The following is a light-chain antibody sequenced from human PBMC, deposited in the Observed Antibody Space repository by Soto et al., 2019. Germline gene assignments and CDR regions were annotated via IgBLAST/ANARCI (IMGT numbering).Light chain of an antibody. V-gene: IGKV3-20*01. CDR1: QSVSTNY. CDR2: GAS. J-gene: IGKJ5*01. CDR3: QQYGSSPSIT. Sequence: EIVLTQSPGTLSLSPGERATLSCRASQSVSTNYLAWYQQKPGRAPRLLIYGASSRVTGIPGRFSGSGSGTHFTLTISRLEPEDFAVYYCQQYGSSPSITFGQGTRLEIK.